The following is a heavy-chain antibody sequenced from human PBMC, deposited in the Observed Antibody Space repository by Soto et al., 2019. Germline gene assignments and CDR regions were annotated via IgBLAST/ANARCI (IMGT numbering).Heavy chain of an antibody. Sequence: SETLSLTCTVSGGSISSSSYYWGWIRQPPGKGLEWIGSIYYSGSTYYNPSLKSRVTISVDTSKNQFSLKLSSVTAADTAVYYCARLPPVYCGGDCSAWYGDYWGQGTLVTVSS. CDR1: GGSISSSSYY. V-gene: IGHV4-39*01. CDR2: IYYSGST. CDR3: ARLPPVYCGGDCSAWYGDY. D-gene: IGHD2-21*02. J-gene: IGHJ4*02.